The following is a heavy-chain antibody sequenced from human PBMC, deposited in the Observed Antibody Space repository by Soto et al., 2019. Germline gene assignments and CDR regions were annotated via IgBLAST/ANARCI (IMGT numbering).Heavy chain of an antibody. D-gene: IGHD3-9*01. CDR3: ATLTGRDGPVDY. CDR1: GFIFSDYG. Sequence: QVQVVESGGVVVRPGRSLRLSCTTSGFIFSDYGMHWVRQAPGKGPEWVAVIWFDGTTRLYADSVKGRFTISRDQSDNTLYVQMNSLGVEDTAVYYCATLTGRDGPVDYWGQGTLVTVSS. J-gene: IGHJ4*02. CDR2: IWFDGTTR. V-gene: IGHV3-33*01.